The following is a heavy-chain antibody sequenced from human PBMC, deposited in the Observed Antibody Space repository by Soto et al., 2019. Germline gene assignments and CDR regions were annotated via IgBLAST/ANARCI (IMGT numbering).Heavy chain of an antibody. V-gene: IGHV1-46*01. CDR1: GFTFTNYF. CDR3: ARGDCSGSSGFNYYFGMDV. Sequence: QVQLVQSGAEVKKPGASVKVSCKASGFTFTNYFFNWVRQAPRQGLKGMGIISPYDGSTNYVASLQGKVTITSDTTTSTVYMELSSLRSEDTALYYCARGDCSGSSGFNYYFGMDVWGHGTTVTVSS. D-gene: IGHD1-26*01. CDR2: ISPYDGST. J-gene: IGHJ6*02.